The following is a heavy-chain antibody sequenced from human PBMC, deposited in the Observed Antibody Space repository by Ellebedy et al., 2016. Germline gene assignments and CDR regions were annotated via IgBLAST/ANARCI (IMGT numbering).Heavy chain of an antibody. V-gene: IGHV3-66*01. D-gene: IGHD3-9*01. J-gene: IGHJ5*02. Sequence: GESLKISCAASGFTVSSNYMSWVRQAPGKGLEWVSVIYSGGSTYYANSVKGRFTISRDNSKNTLYLQMNSLRAEDTAVYYCARVLRYFDWLGWFDPWGQGTLVTFSS. CDR3: ARVLRYFDWLGWFDP. CDR1: GFTVSSNY. CDR2: IYSGGST.